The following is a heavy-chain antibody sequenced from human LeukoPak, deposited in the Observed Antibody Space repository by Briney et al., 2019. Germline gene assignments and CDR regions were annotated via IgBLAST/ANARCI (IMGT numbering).Heavy chain of an antibody. D-gene: IGHD3-3*01. Sequence: GRSLRLSCAASGFTFSSYTMHWVRQAPGKGLEWVAVISYDGSNKYYADSVQGRFTISRDNSKNTLYLQMSSLRAGDTAVYYCAKGYDFWSGYIDYWGQGTLVTVSS. V-gene: IGHV3-30-3*01. CDR3: AKGYDFWSGYIDY. CDR1: GFTFSSYT. CDR2: ISYDGSNK. J-gene: IGHJ4*02.